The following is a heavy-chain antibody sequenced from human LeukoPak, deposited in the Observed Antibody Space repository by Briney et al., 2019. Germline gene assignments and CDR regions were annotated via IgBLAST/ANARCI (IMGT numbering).Heavy chain of an antibody. Sequence: SETLSLTCAVYGESLSGYYWSWIRQPPGKGLEWIGEIDHTGSSNYNPSLKSRVTISLDTSKNQFSLKLNSVTAADTAVYYCASFGYDTLTGLSYFQHWGQGTLVTVSS. CDR3: ASFGYDTLTGLSYFQH. V-gene: IGHV4-34*01. J-gene: IGHJ1*01. CDR2: IDHTGSS. CDR1: GESLSGYY. D-gene: IGHD3-9*01.